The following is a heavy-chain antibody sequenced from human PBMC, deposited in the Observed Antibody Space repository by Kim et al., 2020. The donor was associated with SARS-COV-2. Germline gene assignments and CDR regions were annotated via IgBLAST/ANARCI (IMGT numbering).Heavy chain of an antibody. CDR2: ISGSGGST. D-gene: IGHD3-3*01. Sequence: GGSLRLSCAASGFTFSSYAMSWVRQAPGKGLEWVSAISGSGGSTYYADSVKGRFTISRDNSKNTLYLQMNSLRAEDTAVYYCAKSPRYDFWSGYSANWFDPWGQGTLVTFSS. V-gene: IGHV3-23*01. CDR1: GFTFSSYA. CDR3: AKSPRYDFWSGYSANWFDP. J-gene: IGHJ5*02.